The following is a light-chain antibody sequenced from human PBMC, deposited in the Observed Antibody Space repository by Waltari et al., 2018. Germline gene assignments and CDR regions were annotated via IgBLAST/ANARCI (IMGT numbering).Light chain of an antibody. CDR1: SGHSSYA. CDR3: QAWGTGTKRE. Sequence: QVVLTQSPSASASLGASVKLTCTLSSGHSSYAIAWHQQQPEKGPRYLMRVNSDGSHSRGDGIPDRFSGSSSGAERYLTISRLQSEDEADYYCQAWGTGTKREFGGGTKLTVL. J-gene: IGLJ2*01. V-gene: IGLV4-69*01. CDR2: VNSDGSH.